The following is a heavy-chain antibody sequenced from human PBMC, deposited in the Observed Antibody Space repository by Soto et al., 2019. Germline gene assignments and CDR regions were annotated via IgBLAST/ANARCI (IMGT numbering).Heavy chain of an antibody. CDR2: MNPNSGNT. CDR3: ARQKVDAGDY. V-gene: IGHV1-8*01. D-gene: IGHD5-12*01. Sequence: QVQLVQSGAEVKKPGASVKVSCKASGYTFTSYDINWVRQATGQGLEWMGWMNPNSGNTGYAQKGQGRATMTRNTSIRTAYMALTSLRSGDTAVYYCARQKVDAGDYWGQGALVTVSS. CDR1: GYTFTSYD. J-gene: IGHJ4*02.